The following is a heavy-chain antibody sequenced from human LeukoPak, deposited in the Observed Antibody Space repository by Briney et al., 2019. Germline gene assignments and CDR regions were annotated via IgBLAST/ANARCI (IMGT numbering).Heavy chain of an antibody. V-gene: IGHV3-23*01. CDR2: ISGSGGST. CDR3: AKDTFSLDYFDSSGYYFDY. Sequence: GGSLRLSCAASGVTFSSYAMSWVRQAPGKGLEWVSAISGSGGSTYYADSVKGRFTISRDNSKNTLYLQMNSLRAEDTAVYYCAKDTFSLDYFDSSGYYFDYWGQGTLVTVSS. J-gene: IGHJ4*02. CDR1: GVTFSSYA. D-gene: IGHD3-22*01.